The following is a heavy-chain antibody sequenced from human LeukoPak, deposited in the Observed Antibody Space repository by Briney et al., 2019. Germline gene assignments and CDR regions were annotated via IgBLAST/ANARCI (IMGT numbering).Heavy chain of an antibody. Sequence: GGSLRLSCAASRFTFSSYAMHWVRQAPGKGLEWVAVISYDGSNKYYADSVKGRFTISRDNSKNTLYLQMNSLRAEDTAVYDCARDGESGQWLYYFDYWGQGTLVTVSS. V-gene: IGHV3-30*04. D-gene: IGHD6-19*01. CDR3: ARDGESGQWLYYFDY. J-gene: IGHJ4*02. CDR2: ISYDGSNK. CDR1: RFTFSSYA.